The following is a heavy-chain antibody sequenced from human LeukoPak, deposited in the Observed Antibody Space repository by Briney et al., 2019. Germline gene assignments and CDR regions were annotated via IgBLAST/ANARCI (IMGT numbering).Heavy chain of an antibody. Sequence: PETLSLTCTVSGGSISSYYWSWIRQPPGKGLEWIGYIYYSGSTNYNPSLKSRVTISVDTSKNQFSLKLSSVTAADTAVYYCARDSTGYCSSTSCVPYFDYWGQGTMVADSS. CDR2: IYYSGST. J-gene: IGHJ4*02. D-gene: IGHD2-2*01. CDR3: ARDSTGYCSSTSCVPYFDY. CDR1: GGSISSYY. V-gene: IGHV4-59*01.